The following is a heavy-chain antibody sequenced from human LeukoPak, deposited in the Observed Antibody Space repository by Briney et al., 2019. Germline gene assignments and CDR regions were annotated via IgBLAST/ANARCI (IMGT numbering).Heavy chain of an antibody. CDR2: IVVGSGST. V-gene: IGHV1-58*02. J-gene: IGHJ4*02. Sequence: SVRVSCKTSGFTFTRSAMQWVRQARGQRLEWIGWIVVGSGSTDYAQKFQERVTITRDMSTSTAYMELSSLTSEDTAVYYCAADNDYSVQQWLPGGAYWGQGTLVTVS. CDR3: AADNDYSVQQWLPGGAY. CDR1: GFTFTRSA. D-gene: IGHD4-11*01.